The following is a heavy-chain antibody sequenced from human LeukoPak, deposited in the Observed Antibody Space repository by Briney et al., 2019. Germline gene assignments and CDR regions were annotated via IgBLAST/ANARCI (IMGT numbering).Heavy chain of an antibody. CDR2: VKYDGSEN. D-gene: IGHD4-23*01. CDR3: VRDFYGGEDC. CDR1: GFTLGSYW. J-gene: IGHJ4*02. V-gene: IGHV3-7*01. Sequence: GGSLRLSCAASGFTLGSYWMTWVRQPPGKGLECVGNVKYDGSENYYGDSVKGRFTISRDNAKNSVYLQMISLRDEDTAVYYCVRDFYGGEDCWGQGTLVTVSS.